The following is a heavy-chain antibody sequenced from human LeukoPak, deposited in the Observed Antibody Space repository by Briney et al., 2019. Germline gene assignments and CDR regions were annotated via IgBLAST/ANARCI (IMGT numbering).Heavy chain of an antibody. CDR3: AKSSYYYDSSGYYSVGYFDY. CDR2: INHSGST. J-gene: IGHJ4*02. CDR1: GGSFSGYY. D-gene: IGHD3-22*01. Sequence: SETLSLTCAVYGGSFSGYYWSWIRQPPGKGLEWIGEINHSGSTNYNPSLKSRVTISVDTSKNQFSLKLSSVTAADTAVYYCAKSSYYYDSSGYYSVGYFDYWGQGTPVTVSS. V-gene: IGHV4-34*01.